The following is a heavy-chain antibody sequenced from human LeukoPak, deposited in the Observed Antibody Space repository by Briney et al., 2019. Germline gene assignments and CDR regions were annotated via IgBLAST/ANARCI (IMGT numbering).Heavy chain of an antibody. J-gene: IGHJ3*02. CDR1: GGSISSGSYY. V-gene: IGHV4-61*02. CDR3: ARETTYYYDSSGYYFDAFDI. D-gene: IGHD3-22*01. CDR2: IYTSGST. Sequence: SETLSLTCTVSGGSISSGSYYWSWIRQPAGQGLEWIGRIYTSGSTNYNPSLKSRVTISVDTSKNQLSLKLSSVTAADTAVYYCARETTYYYDSSGYYFDAFDIWGQGTMVTVSS.